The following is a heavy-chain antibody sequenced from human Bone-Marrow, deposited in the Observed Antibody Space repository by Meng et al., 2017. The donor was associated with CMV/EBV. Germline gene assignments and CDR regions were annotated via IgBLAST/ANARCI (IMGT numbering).Heavy chain of an antibody. CDR1: GGSISRSSYY. D-gene: IGHD2-2*03. V-gene: IGHV4-39*07. CDR3: ARQRSGYCSGTSCYDPYYCDF. Sequence: SETLSLTCIVSGGSISRSSYYWGWIRQPPGKGLEWIGSIYYSGSTDYNPSLKSRVTISVDTSKNQFSLRLSSATAADTAVYFCARQRSGYCSGTSCYDPYYCDFWGQGELVTVSS. J-gene: IGHJ4*02. CDR2: IYYSGST.